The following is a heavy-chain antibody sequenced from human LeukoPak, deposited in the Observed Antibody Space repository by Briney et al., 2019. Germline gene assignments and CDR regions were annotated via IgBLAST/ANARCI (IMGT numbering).Heavy chain of an antibody. D-gene: IGHD6-13*01. Sequence: PSETLSLTCAVYGGSFSGYYWSWIRQPPGKGLEWIGYIYYSGSTNYNPSLKSRVTISVDTSKNQFSLKLSSVTAADTAVYYCARAYSSSSNFDYWGQGTLVTVSS. CDR3: ARAYSSSSNFDY. V-gene: IGHV4-59*01. CDR1: GGSFSGYY. CDR2: IYYSGST. J-gene: IGHJ4*02.